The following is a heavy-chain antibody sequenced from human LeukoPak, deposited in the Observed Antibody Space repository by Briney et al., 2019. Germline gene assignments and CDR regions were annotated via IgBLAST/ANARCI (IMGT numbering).Heavy chain of an antibody. CDR2: IYTSGST. J-gene: IGHJ4*02. D-gene: IGHD6-19*01. V-gene: IGHV4-61*02. CDR1: GGSISSGDYY. Sequence: KTSQTLSLTCTVFGGSISSGDYYWSWIRQPAGKGLEWIGRIYTSGSTNYNPSLKSRVTISVDTSKNQFSLKLSSVTAADTAVYYCARGEQKYRIAVTGVFDYWGQGTLVTVSS. CDR3: ARGEQKYRIAVTGVFDY.